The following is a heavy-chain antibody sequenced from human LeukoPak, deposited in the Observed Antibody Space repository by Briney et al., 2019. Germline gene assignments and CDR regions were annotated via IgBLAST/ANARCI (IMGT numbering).Heavy chain of an antibody. CDR3: ARGLNRVVPAANWFDP. CDR1: GGSICSYY. CDR2: IYYSGST. D-gene: IGHD2-2*01. Sequence: SETLSLTFTVPGGSICSYYWSWIRQPPGKGLEWIGHIYYSGSTNYNPSLKSRVTISVDTSKNQFSLKLSSVTAADTAVYYCARGLNRVVPAANWFDPWGQGTLVTVSS. V-gene: IGHV4-59*01. J-gene: IGHJ5*02.